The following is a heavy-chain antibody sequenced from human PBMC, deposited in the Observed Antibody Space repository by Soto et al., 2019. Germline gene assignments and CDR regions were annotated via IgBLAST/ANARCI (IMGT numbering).Heavy chain of an antibody. Sequence: SETLSLTCAVYGGSFSGYYWSWIRQPPGKGLEWIGEINHSGSTNYNPSLKSRVTISVDTSKNQFSLKLSSVTAADTAVYYCARVFDSLTDRHYYYYMDVWGKGTTVTVSS. CDR2: INHSGST. CDR1: GGSFSGYY. CDR3: ARVFDSLTDRHYYYYMDV. V-gene: IGHV4-34*01. D-gene: IGHD3-10*02. J-gene: IGHJ6*03.